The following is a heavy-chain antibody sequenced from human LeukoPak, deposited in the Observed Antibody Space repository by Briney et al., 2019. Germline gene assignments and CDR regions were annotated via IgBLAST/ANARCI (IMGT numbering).Heavy chain of an antibody. CDR2: INHSGDRT. CDR1: GFTFTTYA. J-gene: IGHJ4*02. Sequence: GGSLTLSCTASGFTFTTYAMSWVRQAPGKGLEWVSSINHSGDRTYYGDSEKGRFTISRDNSKNTLNLQMNSLRAEDTAIYYCAKDTGEHYFDYWGQGTLVTVSS. V-gene: IGHV3-23*01. D-gene: IGHD3-16*01. CDR3: AKDTGEHYFDY.